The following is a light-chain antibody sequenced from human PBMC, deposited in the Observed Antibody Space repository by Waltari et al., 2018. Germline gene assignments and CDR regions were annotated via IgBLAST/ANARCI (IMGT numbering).Light chain of an antibody. CDR3: QQYGSSVLYT. CDR1: QSLTKRY. V-gene: IGKV3-20*01. J-gene: IGKJ2*01. Sequence: VLTQSPGTLSLSPGERVTLSCRASQSLTKRYLAWYQQKPGHAPRLLIYGASSRAAGIPDRFSGSGSGTDFTLTISRLEPEDFAVYYCQQYGSSVLYTFGQGTKLEIK. CDR2: GAS.